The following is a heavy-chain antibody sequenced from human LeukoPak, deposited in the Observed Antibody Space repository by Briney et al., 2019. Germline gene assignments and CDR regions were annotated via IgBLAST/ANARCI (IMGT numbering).Heavy chain of an antibody. V-gene: IGHV4-59*01. Sequence: SETLSLTCTVSGGSISSYYWSWIRQPPGKGLEWIGYIYYGGSTNYNPSLKSRVTISVDTSKNQFSLKLSSVTAADTAVYYCARGSYGDYDFDYWGQGTLVTVSS. D-gene: IGHD4-17*01. CDR2: IYYGGST. J-gene: IGHJ4*02. CDR3: ARGSYGDYDFDY. CDR1: GGSISSYY.